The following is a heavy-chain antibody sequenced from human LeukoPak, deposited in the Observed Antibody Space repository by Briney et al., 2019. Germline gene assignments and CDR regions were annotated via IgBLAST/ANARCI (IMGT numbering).Heavy chain of an antibody. V-gene: IGHV3-7*01. D-gene: IGHD3-22*01. CDR2: IKQDGSEK. CDR3: ARYRRITMIVVVSGAYFDY. Sequence: PGGSLRLSCAASGFTFSSYWMSWVRQAPGKGLEWVANIKQDGSEKYYADSVKGRFTISRDNAKNSLYLQMNSLRAEDTAVYYCARYRRITMIVVVSGAYFDYWGQGTLVTVSS. CDR1: GFTFSSYW. J-gene: IGHJ4*02.